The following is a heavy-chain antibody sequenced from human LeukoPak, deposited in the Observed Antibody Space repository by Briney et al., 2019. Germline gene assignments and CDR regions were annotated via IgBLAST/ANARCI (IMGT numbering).Heavy chain of an antibody. D-gene: IGHD6-6*01. J-gene: IGHJ4*02. CDR2: INPNSGGT. Sequence: ASVKVSCKASGYTFTSYSISWVRQAPGQGLEWMGWINPNSGGTNYAQKFQGRVTMTRDTSISTAYMELSRLRSDDTAVYYCARDSSSSGLPDYWGQGTLVTVSS. V-gene: IGHV1-2*02. CDR3: ARDSSSSGLPDY. CDR1: GYTFTSYS.